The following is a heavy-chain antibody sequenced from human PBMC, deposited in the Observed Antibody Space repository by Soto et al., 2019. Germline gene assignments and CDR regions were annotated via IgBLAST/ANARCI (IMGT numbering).Heavy chain of an antibody. D-gene: IGHD3-3*01. CDR2: IYYNCDT. CDR1: GGSINRGDYY. J-gene: IGHJ4*02. Sequence: SLCRTCSVSGGSINRGDYYWSWIRQSPGRGLEWIGSIYYNCDTNYNPSLGSRVTMSVDTSKNQFFLDLQSVVAADTAVYFCAREGGDFVQVPYYWGQGTLVTVSS. CDR3: AREGGDFVQVPYY. V-gene: IGHV4-30-4*01.